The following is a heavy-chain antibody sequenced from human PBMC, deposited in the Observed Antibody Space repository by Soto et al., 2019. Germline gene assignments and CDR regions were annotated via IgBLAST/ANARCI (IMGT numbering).Heavy chain of an antibody. Sequence: QVQLVQSGAEVKKPGASVKVSCKASGYTFTSYGISWVRQAPGQGLEWVGWISAYNGNTKYAQKHQGRVTMTTGTPTSTAYIELRSLRSVDTAVYYCASDLAVALGVVWGQGTTVTVSS. J-gene: IGHJ6*02. CDR3: ASDLAVALGVV. CDR1: GYTFTSYG. V-gene: IGHV1-18*01. D-gene: IGHD6-19*01. CDR2: ISAYNGNT.